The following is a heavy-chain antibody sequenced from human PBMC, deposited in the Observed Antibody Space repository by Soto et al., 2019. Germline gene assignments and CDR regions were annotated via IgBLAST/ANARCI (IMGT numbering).Heavy chain of an antibody. D-gene: IGHD6-6*01. Sequence: APVKVSCKASGGTFYNNGVSWVRQAPGQGLEAIGCLLPLFGTATYTHTFHPRLTLIAAQSTSTPYMELTSLRSEDTAAYYCAIDRIHFDRPPYSGRRFFAPWGQGPRATFS. CDR1: GGTFYNNG. CDR2: LLPLFGTA. CDR3: AIDRIHFDRPPYSGRRFFAP. V-gene: IGHV1-69*13. J-gene: IGHJ5*02.